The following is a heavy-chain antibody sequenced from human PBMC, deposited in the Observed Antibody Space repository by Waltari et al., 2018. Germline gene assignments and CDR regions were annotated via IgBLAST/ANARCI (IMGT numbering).Heavy chain of an antibody. CDR1: GYSFTSYW. CDR2: IDPRDPYP. D-gene: IGHD6-13*01. J-gene: IGHJ6*02. V-gene: IGHV5-10-1*03. CDR3: AIQTAAATYYYGMDV. Sequence: DVQLVQSGAEVKKPGESLRISCKGSGYSFTSYWISWVLQMPGKGLGWMGRIDPRDPYPHYSPSFQGHVTISADKSISTAYLQWSSLKASDTAMYYCAIQTAAATYYYGMDVWGQGTTVTVSS.